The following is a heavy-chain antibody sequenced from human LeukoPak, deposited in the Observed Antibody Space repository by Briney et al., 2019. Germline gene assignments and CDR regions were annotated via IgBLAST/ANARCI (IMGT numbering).Heavy chain of an antibody. CDR1: GFTFSSYA. CDR3: YYGPGSPLFAY. D-gene: IGHD3-10*01. Sequence: PGGSLRLSCAASGFTFSSYAMSWVRNAQGKGLDLVSAISGSGGSTYYADSVKGRFTISRDNAKNSLYLQMNSLRAEDTAVYYCYYGPGSPLFAYWGQGTLVTVSS. J-gene: IGHJ4*02. CDR2: ISGSGGST. V-gene: IGHV3-23*01.